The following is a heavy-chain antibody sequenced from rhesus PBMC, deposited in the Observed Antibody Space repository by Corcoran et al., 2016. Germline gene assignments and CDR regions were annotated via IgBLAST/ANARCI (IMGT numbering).Heavy chain of an antibody. D-gene: IGHD4-29*01. CDR2: IYANIASS. J-gene: IGHJ4*01. V-gene: IGHV4-143*01. CDR1: GGSISDRYY. Sequence: QVQLQESGPGLLKPSETLSLTCTVSGGSISDRYYWNWIRQPPGKGLAWIGGIYANIASSYYNPSLKSRVTISKDTSKNQFSLDLYSVTAADTAVYFCARLDYGNNYYYFDYWGQGVLVTVSS. CDR3: ARLDYGNNYYYFDY.